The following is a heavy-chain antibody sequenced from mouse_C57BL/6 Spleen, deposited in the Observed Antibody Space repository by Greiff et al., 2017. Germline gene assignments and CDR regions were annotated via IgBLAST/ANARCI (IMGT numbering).Heavy chain of an antibody. J-gene: IGHJ3*01. CDR2: IWSGGST. V-gene: IGHV2-2*01. CDR3: ARADDGYYWFAY. Sequence: QVQLKQSGPGLVQPSQSLSITSTVSGFSLTSYGVHWVRQSPGKGLEWLGVIWSGGSTDYNAAFISRLSISKDNSKSQVFFKMNSLQADDTAIYYCARADDGYYWFAYWGQGTLVTVSA. CDR1: GFSLTSYG. D-gene: IGHD2-3*01.